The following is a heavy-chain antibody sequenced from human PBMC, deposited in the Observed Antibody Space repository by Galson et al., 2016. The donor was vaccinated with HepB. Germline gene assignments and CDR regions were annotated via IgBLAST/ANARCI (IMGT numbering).Heavy chain of an antibody. CDR2: IKQDESEA. D-gene: IGHD1-1*01. Sequence: SLRLSCAASGFTFSSYWMNWVRQAPGKGLEWVANIKQDESEANYVDSVKGRFTISRDNAKKSVYLQMNRLRVEDTAVYYCTGTPGLYYYSGLDVWGQGTTVTVSS. CDR3: TGTPGLYYYSGLDV. V-gene: IGHV3-7*03. J-gene: IGHJ6*02. CDR1: GFTFSSYW.